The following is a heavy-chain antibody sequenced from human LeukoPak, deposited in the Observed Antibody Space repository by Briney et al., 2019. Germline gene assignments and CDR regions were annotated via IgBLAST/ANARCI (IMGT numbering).Heavy chain of an antibody. J-gene: IGHJ3*01. V-gene: IGHV3-23*01. Sequence: GGSLTLSCTASDFAFTSSGMSWVRQVPGTGLEWVSFISATGLSTYYADSVKGRFTVSRDNSKNTLYLQMNSLRAADTAVYYCAKLMRHMMEDVLDLWGQGTVVTASS. CDR2: ISATGLST. CDR3: AKLMRHMMEDVLDL. CDR1: DFAFTSSG. D-gene: IGHD3-16*01.